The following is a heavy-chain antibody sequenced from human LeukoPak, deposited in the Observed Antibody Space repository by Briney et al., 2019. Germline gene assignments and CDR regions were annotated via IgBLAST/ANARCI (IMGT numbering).Heavy chain of an antibody. D-gene: IGHD1-1*01. V-gene: IGHV3-48*03. Sequence: GGSLRLSCAASGFTFSSYEMNWVRQAPGKGLEWVSYISSSGSTIYYADSVKGRFTISGDNAKNSLYLQMNSLRAEDTAVYYCARGWKYYSDYWGQGTLVTVSS. CDR1: GFTFSSYE. CDR3: ARGWKYYSDY. J-gene: IGHJ4*02. CDR2: ISSSGSTI.